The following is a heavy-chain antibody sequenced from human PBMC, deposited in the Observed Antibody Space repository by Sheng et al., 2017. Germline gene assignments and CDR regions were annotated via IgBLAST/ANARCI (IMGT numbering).Heavy chain of an antibody. J-gene: IGHJ6*03. CDR2: IIPIFGTA. CDR3: ARDRGGVVQGVINNYYYYYMDV. CDR1: GGTFSSYA. V-gene: IGHV1-69*05. D-gene: IGHD3-10*01. Sequence: QVQLVQSGAEVKKPGSSVKVSCKASGGTFSSYAISWVRQAPGQGLEWMGGIIPIFGTANYAQKFQGRVTITTDESTSTAYMELSSLRSEDTAVYYCARDRGGVVQGVINNYYYYYMDVWGKGTTVTVSS.